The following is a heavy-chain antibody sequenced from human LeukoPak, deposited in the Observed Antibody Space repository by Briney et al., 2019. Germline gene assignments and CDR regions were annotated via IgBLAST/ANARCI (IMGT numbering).Heavy chain of an antibody. CDR1: GFTFSSYA. J-gene: IGHJ4*02. D-gene: IGHD3-22*01. CDR2: IRYDGSQK. V-gene: IGHV3-30*02. Sequence: GGSLRLSCAASGFTFSSYAMSWVRQAPGKGLEWVAFIRYDGSQKFYADSVKGRFTISRDNSKNTLYLQMNSLRPEDTAIYYCAKRAVVREIQYFDYWGQGALLTVSS. CDR3: AKRAVVREIQYFDY.